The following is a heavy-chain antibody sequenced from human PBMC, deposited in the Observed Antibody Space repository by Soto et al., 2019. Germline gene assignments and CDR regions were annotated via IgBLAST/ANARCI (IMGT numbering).Heavy chain of an antibody. CDR3: SRGLTANRSFDP. CDR2: IYYSGST. V-gene: IGHV4-30-4*01. D-gene: IGHD5-12*01. J-gene: IGHJ5*02. Sequence: SETLSLTCTVSGGSISSGDYYWSWLRQPPGKGLEWIGYIYYSGSTYYNPSLKSRVTISVDTSKNQFSLKLSPVTAADTAVYYFSRGLTANRSFDPWGQGTLGTVSS. CDR1: GGSISSGDYY.